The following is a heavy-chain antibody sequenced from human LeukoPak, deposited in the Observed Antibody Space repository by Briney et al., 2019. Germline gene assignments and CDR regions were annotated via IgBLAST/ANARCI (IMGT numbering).Heavy chain of an antibody. D-gene: IGHD3-22*01. CDR1: GYTSNSYG. CDR3: ARAVGSPYYYDSSGYYGN. J-gene: IGHJ4*02. Sequence: ASVKVSCKASGYTSNSYGISWVRQAPGQGLEWMGWISAYNGNTNYAQKLQGRVTMTTDTSTSTAYMELRSLKSDDTAVYYCARAVGSPYYYDSSGYYGNWGQGTLVTVSS. CDR2: ISAYNGNT. V-gene: IGHV1-18*01.